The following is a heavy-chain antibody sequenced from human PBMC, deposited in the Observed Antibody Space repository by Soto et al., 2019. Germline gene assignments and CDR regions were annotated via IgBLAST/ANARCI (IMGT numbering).Heavy chain of an antibody. D-gene: IGHD3-10*01. CDR2: IYYSGST. CDR1: GGSISSGDYY. V-gene: IGHV4-30-4*01. J-gene: IGHJ4*02. Sequence: QVQLQESGPGLEKPSQTLSLTCTVSGGSISSGDYYWSWIRQPPGKGLEWIGYIYYSGSTYYNPSLKSRVTMSVDTSKNQFSLKLNSVTAADTAVYYCARVDPGSYYLDYWGQGTLVTVSS. CDR3: ARVDPGSYYLDY.